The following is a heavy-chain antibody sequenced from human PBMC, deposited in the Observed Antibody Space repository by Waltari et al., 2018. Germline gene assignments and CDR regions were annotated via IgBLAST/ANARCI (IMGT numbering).Heavy chain of an antibody. Sequence: QLQLQESGPGLVKPSETLSLTCTVSGGSISSSSYYWGWIRQPPGKGLEWIGSIYYSGSAYENPCLKSRVTISVDTSKSQFSLKLSSVTAADTAVYYCARGYYDVWTGHYMDVWGKGTTVTISS. CDR2: IYYSGSA. CDR3: ARGYYDVWTGHYMDV. D-gene: IGHD3-3*01. J-gene: IGHJ6*03. CDR1: GGSISSSSYY. V-gene: IGHV4-39*07.